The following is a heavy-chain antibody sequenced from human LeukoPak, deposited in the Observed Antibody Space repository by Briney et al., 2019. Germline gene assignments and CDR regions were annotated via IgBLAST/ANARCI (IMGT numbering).Heavy chain of an antibody. CDR1: GYTFTGYY. J-gene: IGHJ4*02. Sequence: SVKVSCKASGYTFTGYYMHWVRQAPGQGLEWMGGIIPIFGTANYAQKFQGRVTITADESTSTAYMELSSLRSEDTAVYYCARENGGPFDYWGQGTLVTVSS. CDR3: ARENGGPFDY. V-gene: IGHV1-69*13. CDR2: IIPIFGTA.